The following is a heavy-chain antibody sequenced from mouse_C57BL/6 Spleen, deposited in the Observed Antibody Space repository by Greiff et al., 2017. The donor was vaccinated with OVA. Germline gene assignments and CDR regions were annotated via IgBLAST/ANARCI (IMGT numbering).Heavy chain of an antibody. CDR3: ARRGYGNYGRYAMDY. Sequence: QVQLQQSGPELVKPGASVKISCKASGYAFSSSWMNWVKQRPGKGLEWIGRIYPGDGDTNYNGKFKGKATLTADKSSSTAYMQLSSLTSEDSAVYFCARRGYGNYGRYAMDYWGQGTSVTVSS. D-gene: IGHD2-1*01. CDR1: GYAFSSSW. J-gene: IGHJ4*01. CDR2: IYPGDGDT. V-gene: IGHV1-82*01.